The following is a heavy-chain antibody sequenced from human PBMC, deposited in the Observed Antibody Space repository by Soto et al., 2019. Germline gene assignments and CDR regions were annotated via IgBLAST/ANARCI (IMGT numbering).Heavy chain of an antibody. J-gene: IGHJ4*02. CDR1: GFPFATHG. D-gene: IGHD3-16*02. V-gene: IGHV3-30*18. CDR3: AKDRIIVIPTGLSNHFAS. CDR2: ISYDGANK. Sequence: VQLVESGGGVVQPGRSLRLSCAASGFPFATHGMHWVRQAPGRGLEWVAAISYDGANKYYADSVKGRFTISKDNSKNTRYLQVDSLRVEDTAVYFCAKDRIIVIPTGLSNHFASWGQGTLVTVSA.